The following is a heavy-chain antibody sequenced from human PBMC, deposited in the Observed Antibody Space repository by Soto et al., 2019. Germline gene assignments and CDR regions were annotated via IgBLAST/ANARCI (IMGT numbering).Heavy chain of an antibody. CDR3: ARGGGYDYYYYGMDV. CDR2: IIPIFGTT. V-gene: IGHV1-69*06. D-gene: IGHD6-25*01. Sequence: SVKASCKASGATFTSYAISWLRQAPGQGLEWMGGIIPIFGTTNYAQKFQGRVSIAADKSTSTAYMELSSLRSEDTAVYYCARGGGYDYYYYGMDVWGQGTTVTVSS. CDR1: GATFTSYA. J-gene: IGHJ6*02.